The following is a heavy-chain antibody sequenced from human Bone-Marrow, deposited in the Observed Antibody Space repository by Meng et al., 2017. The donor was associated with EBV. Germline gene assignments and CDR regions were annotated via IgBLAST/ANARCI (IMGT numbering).Heavy chain of an antibody. D-gene: IGHD5/OR15-5a*01. J-gene: IGHJ4*02. Sequence: QSLLQCPGPDKWTPSGTLALTCTVSGDSISSFYFWAWLRQPPGRGLGLIGSVHYSGNTYYSPSLKSRITVSVDTSKNQFSLRLTSVTAADTALYYCARPFPSIVSPRLDPFGDWGQGTLVTVSS. CDR3: ARPFPSIVSPRLDPFGD. CDR2: VHYSGNT. CDR1: GDSISSFYF. V-gene: IGHV4-39*01.